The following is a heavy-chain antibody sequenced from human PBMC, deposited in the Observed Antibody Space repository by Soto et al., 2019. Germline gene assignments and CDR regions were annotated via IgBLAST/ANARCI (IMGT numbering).Heavy chain of an antibody. CDR3: ARDGNYYDGSVYYDTFDI. J-gene: IGHJ3*02. CDR1: GCTFSTYA. CDR2: ISPSGGNT. Sequence: GGSMRLSCAAPGCTFSTYAMSWVRQAPGKGLEWVSAISPSGGNTYYADSVKGRFTISRDDSKNSLYLQMNSLRAEDTAVYYCARDGNYYDGSVYYDTFDIWGQGTMVTVSS. D-gene: IGHD3-22*01. V-gene: IGHV3-23*01.